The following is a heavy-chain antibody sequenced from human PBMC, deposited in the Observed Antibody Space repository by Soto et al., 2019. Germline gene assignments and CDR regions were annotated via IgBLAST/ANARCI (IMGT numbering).Heavy chain of an antibody. D-gene: IGHD3-10*01. CDR1: GFTFSSYA. V-gene: IGHV3-23*01. Sequence: GGSLRLSCAASGFTFSSYAMSWVRQAPGKGLEWVSAISGSGGSTYYADSVKGRFTISRNNSKNTLYLQMNSLRAEDTAVYYCAKNWAYGSGSYTGFDYWGQGTLVTVSS. CDR2: ISGSGGST. CDR3: AKNWAYGSGSYTGFDY. J-gene: IGHJ4*02.